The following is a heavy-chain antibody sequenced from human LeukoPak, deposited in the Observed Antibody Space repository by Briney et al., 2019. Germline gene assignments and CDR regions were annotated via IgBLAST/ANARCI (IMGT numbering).Heavy chain of an antibody. V-gene: IGHV1-8*01. CDR2: MNPNSGNT. D-gene: IGHD4-23*01. J-gene: IGHJ4*02. CDR3: ASSPYGGNSFYFYY. Sequence: GASVKVSCKASGYTFTSYDINWVRQATGQGLEWMGWMNPNSGNTGYAQKFQGRVTMTRDTSISTAYMELSRLRSDDTAVYYCASSPYGGNSFYFYYWGQGTLVTVSS. CDR1: GYTFTSYD.